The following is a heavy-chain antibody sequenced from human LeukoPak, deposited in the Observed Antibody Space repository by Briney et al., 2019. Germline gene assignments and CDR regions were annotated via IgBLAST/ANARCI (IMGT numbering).Heavy chain of an antibody. J-gene: IGHJ5*02. CDR1: GFTFNDYY. Sequence: KPGGSLRLSCAASGFTFNDYYMGWIRQAPGKGLEWLSYINIGGTNTHYADSVKGRFTISRDNAKKSLYLEMNNLRAEDTAVYYCATDGAGFDTWGQGVLVTVSS. V-gene: IGHV3-11*01. CDR2: INIGGTNT. CDR3: ATDGAGFDT.